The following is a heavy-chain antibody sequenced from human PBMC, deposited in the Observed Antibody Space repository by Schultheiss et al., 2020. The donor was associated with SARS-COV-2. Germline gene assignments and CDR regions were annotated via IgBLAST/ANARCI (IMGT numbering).Heavy chain of an antibody. J-gene: IGHJ3*01. Sequence: GGSLRLSCAASGFTFNSYDMHWVRQAPGKGLEYVSAIGTAGDTYYQGSVKGRFTISRENAKNSLYLQMNSLRAEDTAVYYCASSYSSPTGTWGQGTMVNVSS. CDR2: IGTAGDT. D-gene: IGHD6-13*01. CDR1: GFTFNSYD. V-gene: IGHV3-13*04. CDR3: ASSYSSPTGT.